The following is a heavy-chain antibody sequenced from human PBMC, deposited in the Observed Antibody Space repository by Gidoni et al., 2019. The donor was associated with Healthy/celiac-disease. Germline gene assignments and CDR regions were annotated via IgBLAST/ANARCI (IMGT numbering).Heavy chain of an antibody. Sequence: QVQLVQSGAEVQTPGASVKVSCTASGYTFTSYDINWVRQATGQGLEWMGWMNPNSGNTGYAQKFQGRVTMTRNTSISTAYMELSSLRSEDTAVYYCARSSSSSYYYYYGMDVWGQGTTVTVSS. J-gene: IGHJ6*02. CDR1: GYTFTSYD. D-gene: IGHD6-6*01. CDR2: MNPNSGNT. CDR3: ARSSSSSYYYYYGMDV. V-gene: IGHV1-8*01.